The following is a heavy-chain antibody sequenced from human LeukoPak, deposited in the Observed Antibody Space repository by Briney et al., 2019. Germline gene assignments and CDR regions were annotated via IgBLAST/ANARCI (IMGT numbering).Heavy chain of an antibody. D-gene: IGHD6-13*01. CDR1: GYTFTNYG. CDR3: ARSTPPEMYSSSWQLDY. J-gene: IGHJ4*02. V-gene: IGHV1-18*01. CDR2: ISAYNGNT. Sequence: ASVKVSCKASGYTFTNYGISWVRQAPGQGLAWMGWISAYNGNTNYAQKLQGRVTMTTDTSTSTAYMELRSLRPDDTAVYYCARSTPPEMYSSSWQLDYWGQGTLVTVSS.